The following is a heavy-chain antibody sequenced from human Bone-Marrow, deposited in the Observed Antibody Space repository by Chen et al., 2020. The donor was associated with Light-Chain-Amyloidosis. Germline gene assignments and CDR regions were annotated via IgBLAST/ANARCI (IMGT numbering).Heavy chain of an antibody. CDR1: DGSINSGDYY. CDR2: IYYSGAA. V-gene: IGHV4-39*02. J-gene: IGHJ5*02. D-gene: IGHD6-19*01. Sequence: QLQLQESGPGLVKPSETLSLTCTVSDGSINSGDYYWGWLRQSPGKGLEWIGSIYYSGAAFYNPSLRSRVTISLDTSKNLLSLRLTSATAADTAVYYCSIRIAVPGANEETWGQGTLVTVSS. CDR3: SIRIAVPGANEET.